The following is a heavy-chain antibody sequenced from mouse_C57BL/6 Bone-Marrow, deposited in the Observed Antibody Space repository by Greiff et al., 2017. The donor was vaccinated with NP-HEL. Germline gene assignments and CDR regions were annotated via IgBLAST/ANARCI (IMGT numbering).Heavy chain of an antibody. CDR3: ATYTDYFDY. CDR1: GYTFTSYW. CDR2: IDPSDSYT. Sequence: QVQLQQPGAELVMPGASVKLSCKASGYTFTSYWMHWVKQRPGQGLEWIGEIDPSDSYTNYNQKVKGKSTLTVDKSSSTAYMQLSSLTSEDASVDYCATYTDYFDYWGQGTTLTVSA. D-gene: IGHD1-1*01. J-gene: IGHJ2*01. V-gene: IGHV1-69*01.